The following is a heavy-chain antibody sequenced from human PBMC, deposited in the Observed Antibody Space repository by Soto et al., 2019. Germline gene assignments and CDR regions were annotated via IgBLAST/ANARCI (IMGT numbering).Heavy chain of an antibody. J-gene: IGHJ3*02. Sequence: KNRAASVKVSCKASGGTFSSYAISWVRQAPGQGLEWMGGIIPIFGTANYAQKFQGRVTITADESTSXAYMELSSLRSEDTAVYYCASRINISYYYYISGRRDAFAIWVKGT. CDR1: GGTFSSYA. CDR3: ASRINISYYYYISGRRDAFAI. D-gene: IGHD3-22*01. V-gene: IGHV1-69*13. CDR2: IIPIFGTA.